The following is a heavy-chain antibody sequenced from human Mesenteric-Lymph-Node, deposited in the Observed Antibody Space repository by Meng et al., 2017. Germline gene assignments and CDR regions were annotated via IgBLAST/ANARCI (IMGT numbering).Heavy chain of an antibody. D-gene: IGHD2-21*02. CDR2: ISSSSSYI. V-gene: IGHV3-21*01. Sequence: GESLKISCAASGFTFSSYSMNWVRQAPGKGLEWVSSISSSSSYIYYADSVKGRFTISRDNAKNSLNLQMNSLRAEDTAVYYCARDLKGDLYYYYYYGMDVWGQGTTVTVSS. J-gene: IGHJ6*02. CDR3: ARDLKGDLYYYYYYGMDV. CDR1: GFTFSSYS.